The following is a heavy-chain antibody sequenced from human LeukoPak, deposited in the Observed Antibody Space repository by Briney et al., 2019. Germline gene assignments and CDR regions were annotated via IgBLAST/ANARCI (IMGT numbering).Heavy chain of an antibody. Sequence: GGSLRLSCVASGFTVSANYMSWVRQAPGKGLEWVSFLFSGGTTHYADSVKGRFTMSRDSSRNTLFLQMNSLRAEDTAVYYCARGTNEYTYGFDYWGQGTLVTVSS. CDR2: LFSGGTT. CDR1: GFTVSANY. D-gene: IGHD5-18*01. V-gene: IGHV3-66*01. J-gene: IGHJ4*02. CDR3: ARGTNEYTYGFDY.